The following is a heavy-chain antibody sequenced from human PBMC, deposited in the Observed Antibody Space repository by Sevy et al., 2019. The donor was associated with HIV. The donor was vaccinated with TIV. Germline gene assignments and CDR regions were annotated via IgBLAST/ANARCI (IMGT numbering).Heavy chain of an antibody. V-gene: IGHV3-13*01. Sequence: GGSLRLSCAASGFTFSSYDMQWVRQATGKGLEWVSAIGTAGDTYYPGSVKGRFTISRENAKNSLYLQMNSLRAGDTAVYYCARGTYYDFWSGSSMDVWGQGTTVTVSS. CDR3: ARGTYYDFWSGSSMDV. CDR2: IGTAGDT. J-gene: IGHJ6*02. D-gene: IGHD3-3*01. CDR1: GFTFSSYD.